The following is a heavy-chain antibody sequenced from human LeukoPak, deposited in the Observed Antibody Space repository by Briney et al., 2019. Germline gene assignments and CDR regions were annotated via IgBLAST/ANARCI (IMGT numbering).Heavy chain of an antibody. J-gene: IGHJ6*02. D-gene: IGHD2-2*01. CDR1: GFTFSLYP. CDR2: ISSDGTNT. CDR3: ARGACSSTSCYQYLYYYGMDV. Sequence: GGSLRLSCAASGFTFSLYPMHWVRQAPGKGLEWVAVISSDGTNTYYTDSVKGRFTISRDNNKNTLFLQMSSLRAEDTAVYYSARGACSSTSCYQYLYYYGMDVWGQGTTVTVSS. V-gene: IGHV3-30-3*01.